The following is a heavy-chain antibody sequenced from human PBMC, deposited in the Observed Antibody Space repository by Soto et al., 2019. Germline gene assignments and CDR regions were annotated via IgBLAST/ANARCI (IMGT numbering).Heavy chain of an antibody. CDR2: ISYEGSYK. CDR1: GFTFSDYG. J-gene: IGHJ6*02. CDR3: AKDTSDV. V-gene: IGHV3-30*18. Sequence: QVQLVESGGGVVQPGRSLRLSCVASGFTFSDYGVHWVRQAPGKGLEWVALISYEGSYKYYADSVKGRFTISRDNSKNTLYLQMASLRAEETAVYYCAKDTSDVWGQGTTVTVSS.